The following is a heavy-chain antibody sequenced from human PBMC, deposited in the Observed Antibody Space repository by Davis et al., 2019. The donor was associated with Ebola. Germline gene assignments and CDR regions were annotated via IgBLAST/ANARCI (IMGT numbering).Heavy chain of an antibody. Sequence: GGSLRLSCAASGFTFSDYYMSWIRQAPGKGLEWVSYISSSGSTIYYADSVKGRFTISRDNAKNSLYLQMNSLRAEDTAVYYCASALYDYIWGSDAFDIWGQGTMVTVSS. CDR3: ASALYDYIWGSDAFDI. CDR1: GFTFSDYY. V-gene: IGHV3-11*01. CDR2: ISSSGSTI. J-gene: IGHJ3*02. D-gene: IGHD3-16*01.